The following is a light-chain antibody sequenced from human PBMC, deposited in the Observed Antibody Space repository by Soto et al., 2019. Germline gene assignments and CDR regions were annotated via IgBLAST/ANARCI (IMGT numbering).Light chain of an antibody. J-gene: IGKJ4*01. CDR3: QEYNTAPRT. Sequence: DIQMTQSPSSLSASIGDRVTITCRASQGISNYLAWHQQKAGKAPRLLIYGASTLQSGVPSRFSGSGSGTEFTLTISSLQPEDVATYYCQEYNTAPRTLGGGTKVEIK. CDR1: QGISNY. V-gene: IGKV1-27*01. CDR2: GAS.